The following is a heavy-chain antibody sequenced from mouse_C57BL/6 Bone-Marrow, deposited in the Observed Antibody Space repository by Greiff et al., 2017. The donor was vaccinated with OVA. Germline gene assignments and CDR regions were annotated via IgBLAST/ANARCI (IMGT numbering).Heavy chain of an antibody. V-gene: IGHV5-4*01. Sequence: DVQLVESGGGLVKPGGSLKLSCAASGFTFSSYAMSWVRQTPEKRLEWVATISDGGSYTYYPDNVKGRFTISRDNAKNNLYLQMSHLKSEDTAMYYCANYGSSPFAYWGQGTLVTVSA. D-gene: IGHD1-1*01. J-gene: IGHJ3*01. CDR1: GFTFSSYA. CDR3: ANYGSSPFAY. CDR2: ISDGGSYT.